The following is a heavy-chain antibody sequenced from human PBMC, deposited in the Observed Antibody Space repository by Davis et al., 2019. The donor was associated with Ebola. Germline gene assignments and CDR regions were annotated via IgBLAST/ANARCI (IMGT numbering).Heavy chain of an antibody. CDR1: GGSFSDYY. D-gene: IGHD4-17*01. Sequence: SETLSLTCTDYGGSFSDYYWTWIRQTPGKGLEWIGEINHSGGTNYNPSLKSRLTMSVDTSKNHFSLTLSSVTAADTAVYYCVTYGADHLFNYWGQGTLVTVSS. CDR3: VTYGADHLFNY. J-gene: IGHJ4*02. V-gene: IGHV4-34*01. CDR2: INHSGGT.